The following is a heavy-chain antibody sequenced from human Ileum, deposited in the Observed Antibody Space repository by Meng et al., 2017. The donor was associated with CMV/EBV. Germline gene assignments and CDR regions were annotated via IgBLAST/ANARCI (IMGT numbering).Heavy chain of an antibody. CDR3: VRDIRVDDY. CDR1: GFTFNKYW. D-gene: IGHD2-15*01. CDR2: INEDGTTT. J-gene: IGHJ4*02. Sequence: VRVVESGGGLVLRGGYLRPSCAACGFTFNKYWMHWVRQAPGEGLGWVARINEDGTTTNYADSVKGRFTISRDNAKNTVYLQLNSLRAEDTAVYYCVRDIRVDDYWGQGTLVTVSS. V-gene: IGHV3-74*01.